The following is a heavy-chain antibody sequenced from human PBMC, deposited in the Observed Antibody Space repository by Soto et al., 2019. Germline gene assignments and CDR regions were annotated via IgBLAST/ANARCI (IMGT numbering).Heavy chain of an antibody. J-gene: IGHJ4*02. D-gene: IGHD2-2*01. V-gene: IGHV1-69*13. CDR3: ARESPDYCSSTSCYLFGY. Sequence: SVKVSCKASGGTFSSYAISWVRQAPGQGLEWMGGIIPIFGTANYAQKFQGRVTITADESTSTAYMELSSLRSEDTAVYYCARESPDYCSSTSCYLFGYWGQGTLVTVSS. CDR1: GGTFSSYA. CDR2: IIPIFGTA.